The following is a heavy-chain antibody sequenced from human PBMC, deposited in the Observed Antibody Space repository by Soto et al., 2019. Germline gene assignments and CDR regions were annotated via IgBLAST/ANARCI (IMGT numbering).Heavy chain of an antibody. CDR3: ARDDRPLVVVPACSGCGMDV. D-gene: IGHD2-2*01. CDR2: IIPIFGTA. Sequence: SVKVSCKASGGTFSSYAISWVRQAPGQGLEWMGGIIPIFGTANYAQKFQGRVTITADESTSTAYMELSSLRSEDTAVYYCARDDRPLVVVPACSGCGMDVWGQGTTLTVS. CDR1: GGTFSSYA. J-gene: IGHJ6*02. V-gene: IGHV1-69*13.